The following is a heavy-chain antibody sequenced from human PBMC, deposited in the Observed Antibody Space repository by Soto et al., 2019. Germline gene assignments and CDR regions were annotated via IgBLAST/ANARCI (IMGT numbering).Heavy chain of an antibody. D-gene: IGHD6-13*01. CDR3: AREPPPAAYSSSWYVSWFDP. CDR1: GGTFSSYT. CDR2: IIPILGIA. Sequence: ASVKVSCKASGGTFSSYTISWVRQAPGQGLEWMGRIIPILGIANYAQKFQGRVTITADKSTSTAYMELSSLRSEDTAVYYCAREPPPAAYSSSWYVSWFDPWGQGTLVTVSS. J-gene: IGHJ5*02. V-gene: IGHV1-69*04.